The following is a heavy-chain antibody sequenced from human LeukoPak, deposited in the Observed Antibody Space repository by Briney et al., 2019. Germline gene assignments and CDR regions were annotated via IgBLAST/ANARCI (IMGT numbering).Heavy chain of an antibody. CDR2: IYHSGST. J-gene: IGHJ5*02. CDR3: ARLSGCDYVDP. D-gene: IGHD5-12*01. CDR1: GYSISSGYY. Sequence: PSETLSLTCAVSGYSISSGYYWGWIRQPPGKGLEWIGSIYHSGSTYYNPSLKSRVTISVDTSKNQFSLKLSSVTAADTAVYYCARLSGCDYVDPWGQGTLVTVSS. V-gene: IGHV4-38-2*01.